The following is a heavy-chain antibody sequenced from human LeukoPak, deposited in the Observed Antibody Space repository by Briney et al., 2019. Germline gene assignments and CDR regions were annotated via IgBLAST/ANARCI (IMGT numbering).Heavy chain of an antibody. V-gene: IGHV4-59*12. D-gene: IGHD3-22*01. CDR2: IYYSGST. CDR1: GGSISSYY. CDR3: ARDSSGYYYGGGDFDI. J-gene: IGHJ3*02. Sequence: SETLSLTCTVSGGSISSYYWSWIRQPPGKGLEWIGYIYYSGSTNYNPSLKSRVTISVDTSKNQFSLKLSSVTAADTAVYYCARDSSGYYYGGGDFDIWGQGTMVTVSS.